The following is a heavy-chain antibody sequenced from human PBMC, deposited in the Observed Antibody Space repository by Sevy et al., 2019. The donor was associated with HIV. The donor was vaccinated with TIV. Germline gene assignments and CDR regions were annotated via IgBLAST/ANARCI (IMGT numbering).Heavy chain of an antibody. CDR2: IWYDGSNK. CDR1: GFTFSSYG. V-gene: IGHV3-33*01. CDR3: ASGVYDFWSGSYNGPLYYFDY. D-gene: IGHD3-3*01. Sequence: GESLKISCAASGFTFSSYGMHWVRQAPGKGLEWVAVIWYDGSNKYYADSVKGRFTISRDNSKNRLYLQMNSLRAEDTAVYYCASGVYDFWSGSYNGPLYYFDYWGQGTLVTVSS. J-gene: IGHJ4*02.